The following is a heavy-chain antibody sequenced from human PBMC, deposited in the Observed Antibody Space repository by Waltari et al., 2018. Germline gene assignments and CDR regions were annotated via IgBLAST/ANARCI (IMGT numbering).Heavy chain of an antibody. V-gene: IGHV1-69*01. CDR3: ARDFWSGYYFDY. D-gene: IGHD3-3*01. CDR2: ISPIVGTA. Sequence: QVQLVQSGAEVKKPGSSVKVSCKASGGTFSSYAISWVRQAPGQGLEWMGGISPIVGTANYAQKFQGRVTSTADESTSTAYMELCSLRSEDTAVYYCARDFWSGYYFDYWGQGTLVTVSS. J-gene: IGHJ4*02. CDR1: GGTFSSYA.